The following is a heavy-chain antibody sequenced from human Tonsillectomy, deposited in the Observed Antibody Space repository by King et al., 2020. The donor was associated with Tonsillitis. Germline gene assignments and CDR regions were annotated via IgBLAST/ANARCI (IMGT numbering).Heavy chain of an antibody. V-gene: IGHV3-30*18. J-gene: IGHJ4*02. CDR1: GFTFSSYG. CDR3: AKDLYYYDSSGYLDY. D-gene: IGHD3-22*01. CDR2: ISYDGSEK. Sequence: VQLVESGGGVVQPGRSLRLSCAASGFTFSSYGMHWVRQAPGKGLEWVAVISYDGSEKYYEDSVKGRFTISRDNSKNTLYLQMNSLRAEDTAVYYCAKDLYYYDSSGYLDYWGQGTLVTVSS.